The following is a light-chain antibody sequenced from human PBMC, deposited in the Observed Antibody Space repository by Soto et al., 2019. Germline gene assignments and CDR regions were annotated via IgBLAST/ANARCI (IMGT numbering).Light chain of an antibody. CDR3: SSYTSSNTYV. J-gene: IGLJ1*01. V-gene: IGLV2-14*01. CDR2: DVS. CDR1: SRDVGGYNY. Sequence: QSALTQPGSVSGSPGQSITISCTGTSRDVGGYNYVSWYQQHPGKAPKLMIYDVSNRPSGVSNRFSGSKSGNTASLTISGLQAEDEDDYYCSSYTSSNTYVFGTGTKVTVL.